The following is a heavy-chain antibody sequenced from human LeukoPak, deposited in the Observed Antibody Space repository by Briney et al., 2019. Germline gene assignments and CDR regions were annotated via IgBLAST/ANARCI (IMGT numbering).Heavy chain of an antibody. CDR3: ARLGPHLDF. J-gene: IGHJ4*02. D-gene: IGHD7-27*01. CDR2: ISHSGPT. CDR1: GGSISSGGYS. Sequence: SETLSLTCAVSGGSISSGGYSWTWIRQPPGRGLEWIGSISHSGPTSYSPSLKSRVTISVDTSKNQFSLKLTSVTAADTAVYYCARLGPHLDFWGQGTLVTVSS. V-gene: IGHV4-30-2*01.